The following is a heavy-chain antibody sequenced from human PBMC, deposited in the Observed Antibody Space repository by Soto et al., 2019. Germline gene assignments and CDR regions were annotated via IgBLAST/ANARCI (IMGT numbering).Heavy chain of an antibody. D-gene: IGHD3-16*01. J-gene: IGHJ4*02. CDR3: AIPPYYDYVWGSPRPGG. CDR2: IYYSGST. V-gene: IGHV4-30-4*01. Sequence: SETLSLTCTVSGGSISSGDYYWSWIRQPPGKGLEWIGYIYYSGSTYYNPSLKSRVTISVDTSKNQFSLKLSSVTAADTAVYYCAIPPYYDYVWGSPRPGGWGQGTLVTVSS. CDR1: GGSISSGDYY.